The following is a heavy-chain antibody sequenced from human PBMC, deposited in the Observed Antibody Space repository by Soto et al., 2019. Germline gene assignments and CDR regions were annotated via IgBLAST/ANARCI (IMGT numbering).Heavy chain of an antibody. J-gene: IGHJ4*02. Sequence: EVQLVESGGGLVQPGGSLKLSCAASGFSFSGSGIHWVRQASGKGLEWIGRIRSNANNYSTAYAASVKGRFTLSRDDSNNMAYLQMNSLKTEDTAVYYCTRLDDSGHYGYSIDYWGQGTLVTVSS. CDR2: IRSNANNYST. CDR3: TRLDDSGHYGYSIDY. D-gene: IGHD4-17*01. V-gene: IGHV3-73*01. CDR1: GFSFSGSG.